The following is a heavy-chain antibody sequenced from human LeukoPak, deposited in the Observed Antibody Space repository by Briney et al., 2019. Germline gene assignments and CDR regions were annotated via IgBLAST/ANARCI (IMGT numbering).Heavy chain of an antibody. V-gene: IGHV3-23*01. D-gene: IGHD3-10*01. CDR3: AKVDYYGSGVYYYYYGMDV. CDR2: ISGSGGST. Sequence: GGSLRLSCTASGFSLSDYGMHWVRQAPGKGLEWVSAISGSGGSTYYADSVKGRFTISRDNSKNTLYLQMNSLRAEDTAVYYCAKVDYYGSGVYYYYYGMDVWGQGTTVTVSS. CDR1: GFSLSDYG. J-gene: IGHJ6*02.